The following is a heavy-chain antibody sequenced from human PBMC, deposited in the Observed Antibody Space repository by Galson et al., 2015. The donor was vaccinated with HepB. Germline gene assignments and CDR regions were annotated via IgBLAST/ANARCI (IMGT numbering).Heavy chain of an antibody. Sequence: LRLSCAASGFTFSSYSMNWVRQAPGKGLEWVSSISSSSSYIYYADSVKGRFTISRDNAKNSLYLQMNSLRAEDTAVYYCARAYGATYYYDSSGYLDYWGQGTLVTVSS. V-gene: IGHV3-21*01. CDR3: ARAYGATYYYDSSGYLDY. CDR2: ISSSSSYI. CDR1: GFTFSSYS. D-gene: IGHD3-22*01. J-gene: IGHJ4*02.